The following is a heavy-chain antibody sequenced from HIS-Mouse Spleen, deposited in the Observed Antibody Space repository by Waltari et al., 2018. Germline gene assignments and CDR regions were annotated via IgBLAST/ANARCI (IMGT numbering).Heavy chain of an antibody. CDR2: IYYSGST. CDR1: VGSISPSSYY. CDR3: AREIPYSSSWYDWYFDL. D-gene: IGHD6-13*01. J-gene: IGHJ2*01. V-gene: IGHV4-39*07. Sequence: QLQLQESGPGLVKPSETLSLTCTVPVGSISPSSYYWGWIRQPPGKGLEWIGSIYYSGSTYYNPSLKSRVTISVDTSKNQFSLKLSSVTAADTAVYYCAREIPYSSSWYDWYFDLWGRGTLVTVSS.